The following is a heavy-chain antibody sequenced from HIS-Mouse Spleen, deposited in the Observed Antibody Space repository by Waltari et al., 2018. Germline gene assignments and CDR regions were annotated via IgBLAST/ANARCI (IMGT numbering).Heavy chain of an antibody. D-gene: IGHD6-13*01. CDR3: AREIPYSSSWYDWYFDL. Sequence: QLQLQESGPGLVKPSETLSLPCPVSGGSISSSSYYGGWIRQPPGKGLEWIGSIYYSGSTYYNPSLKSRVTISVDTSKNQFSLKLSSVTAADTAVYYCAREIPYSSSWYDWYFDLWGRGTLVTVSS. J-gene: IGHJ2*01. V-gene: IGHV4-39*07. CDR1: GGSISSSSYY. CDR2: IYYSGST.